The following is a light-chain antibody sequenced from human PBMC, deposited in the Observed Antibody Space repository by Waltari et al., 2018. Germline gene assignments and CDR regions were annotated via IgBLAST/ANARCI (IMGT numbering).Light chain of an antibody. J-gene: IGKJ5*01. V-gene: IGKV1-5*03. CDR1: QSISYS. CDR3: QQDNRYSS. Sequence: DIQMAQSPSTLSASVGDRVTITCRASQSISYSLAWYQQKPGKAPKLLIYKASTLEGGVPSRFSGSRSGTEVTLTITSLQPDEFETYYCQQDNRYSSFGQGTRLEI. CDR2: KAS.